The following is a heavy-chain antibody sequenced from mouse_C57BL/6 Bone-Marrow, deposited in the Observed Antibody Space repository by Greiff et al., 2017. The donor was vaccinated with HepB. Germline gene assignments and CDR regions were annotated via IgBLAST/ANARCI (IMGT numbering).Heavy chain of an antibody. J-gene: IGHJ1*03. CDR2: ISSGGSYT. D-gene: IGHD1-1*01. V-gene: IGHV5-6*01. CDR1: GFTFSSYG. Sequence: EVQLVESGGDLVKPGGSLKLSCAASGFTFSSYGMSWVRQTPDKRLEWVATISSGGSYTYYPDSVKGRFTISRYNAKNTLYLQMSSLKSEDTAMYYCARHGSSPHWYFDVWGTGTTVTVSS. CDR3: ARHGSSPHWYFDV.